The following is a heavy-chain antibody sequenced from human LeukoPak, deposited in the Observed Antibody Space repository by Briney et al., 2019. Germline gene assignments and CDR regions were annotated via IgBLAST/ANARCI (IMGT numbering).Heavy chain of an antibody. V-gene: IGHV3-64*01. Sequence: GGSLRLSCAASGFTFSSYWMHWVRQAPGKGLEYVSAISSNGGSTYYANSVKGRFTIFRDNSKDTLYLQMGSLRAEDMAVYYCARSYSGSWYEHFDYWGQGTLVTVSS. D-gene: IGHD6-13*01. CDR1: GFTFSSYW. CDR3: ARSYSGSWYEHFDY. J-gene: IGHJ4*02. CDR2: ISSNGGST.